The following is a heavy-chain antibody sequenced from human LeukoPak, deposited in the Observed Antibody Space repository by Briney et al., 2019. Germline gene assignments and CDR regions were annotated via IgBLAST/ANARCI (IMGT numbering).Heavy chain of an antibody. Sequence: GGSLRLSCAASGFPFSASAVYWVRQSSEKGLEWVGRIKGKGNNYATAYAASVRGRFTISRDDSKNTVYLHLNSLQIEDTAVYYCSSSHGPGSNFNSLDYWGQGTLVTVSS. D-gene: IGHD3-10*01. J-gene: IGHJ4*02. CDR3: SSSHGPGSNFNSLDY. CDR2: IKGKGNNYAT. V-gene: IGHV3-73*01. CDR1: GFPFSASA.